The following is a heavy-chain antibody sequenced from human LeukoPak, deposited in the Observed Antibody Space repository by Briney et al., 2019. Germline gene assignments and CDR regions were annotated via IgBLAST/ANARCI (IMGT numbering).Heavy chain of an antibody. V-gene: IGHV4-39*01. D-gene: IGHD3/OR15-3a*01. CDR2: IYYTGNT. J-gene: IGHJ4*02. CDR1: GVSISSSNSY. Sequence: SETLSLTCTVSGVSISSSNSYWGWIRQPPGKGLEWIGSIYYTGNTYYNASLKSRVTISIDTSKNQISLRLTSVAATDTAIYYCARQTGSGLFILPGGQGTLVTVSS. CDR3: ARQTGSGLFILP.